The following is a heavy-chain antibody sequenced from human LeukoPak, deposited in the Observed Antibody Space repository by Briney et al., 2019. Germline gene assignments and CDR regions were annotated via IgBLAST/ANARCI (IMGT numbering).Heavy chain of an antibody. CDR1: GYPRGTYA. CDR2: ISTSNGHG. D-gene: IGHD1-1*01. J-gene: IGHJ4*02. Sequence: ASVKISCKASGYPRGTYAITWVRQARGQALEWRGWISTSNGHGDYAHKSQDRVTMTTDSSTNTAYMELQSLRSDDTAVYYCAGPGNFYYDSWGRGTLVTVSS. V-gene: IGHV1-18*01. CDR3: AGPGNFYYDS.